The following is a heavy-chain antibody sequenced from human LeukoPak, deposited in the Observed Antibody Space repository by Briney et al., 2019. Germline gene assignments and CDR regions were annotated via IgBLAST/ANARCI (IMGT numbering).Heavy chain of an antibody. CDR3: AKSVYDFWSGYDY. J-gene: IGHJ4*02. CDR2: ISGSGGST. D-gene: IGHD3-3*01. Sequence: GSLRLSCAASGFIFSSSAMGWVRQAPGKGLEWVSSISGSGGSTYYADSVKGRFTISRDNSKNTLYLQMDSLRVEDTAIYYCAKSVYDFWSGYDYWGQGTLVTVSS. V-gene: IGHV3-23*01. CDR1: GFIFSSSA.